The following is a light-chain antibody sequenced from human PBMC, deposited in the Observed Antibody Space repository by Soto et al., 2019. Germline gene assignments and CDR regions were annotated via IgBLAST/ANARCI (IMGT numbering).Light chain of an antibody. CDR1: QSVSSSY. Sequence: LLLTQSPGTLASSPGDRATLSFTSSQSVSSSYLAWYQQKPGQVPRLFIYSASRRATGIPDRFSGSGSGTEFTLTISSLQPDDFASYYCQEDSGFSFGLGTKVDI. V-gene: IGKV3-20*01. CDR3: QEDSGFS. J-gene: IGKJ3*01. CDR2: SAS.